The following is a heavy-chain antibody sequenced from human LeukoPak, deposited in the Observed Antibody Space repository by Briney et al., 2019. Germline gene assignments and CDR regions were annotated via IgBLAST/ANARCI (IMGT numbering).Heavy chain of an antibody. CDR3: ARWAHYDILTGSKTVGYYFDY. J-gene: IGHJ4*02. CDR1: GGSIRGYY. Sequence: PSETLSLTCTVSGGSIRGYYWSWIRQPPGKGLEWFAYIYYNGISNYNPSLKSRVIISVDSSKNQFSLKLTSVTAADTAVYYCARWAHYDILTGSKTVGYYFDYWGQGTLVTVSS. D-gene: IGHD3-9*01. CDR2: IYYNGIS. V-gene: IGHV4-59*01.